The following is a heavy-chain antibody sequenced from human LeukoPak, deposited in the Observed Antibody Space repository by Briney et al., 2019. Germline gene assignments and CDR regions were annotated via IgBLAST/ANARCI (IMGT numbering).Heavy chain of an antibody. Sequence: GGSLRLSCAASGLTVSSYWMHWVRQAPGKGLVWVSRLKSDGSSTSYADSVKGRFTISRDDAKNTLYLQMNSLRPEDTAVYYCARDSFTGYAFDMWGQGTMVTVSS. CDR2: LKSDGSST. CDR1: GLTVSSYW. V-gene: IGHV3-74*01. J-gene: IGHJ3*02. D-gene: IGHD5-12*01. CDR3: ARDSFTGYAFDM.